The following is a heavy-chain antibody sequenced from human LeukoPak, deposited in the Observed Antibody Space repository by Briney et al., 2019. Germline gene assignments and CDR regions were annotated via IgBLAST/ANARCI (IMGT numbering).Heavy chain of an antibody. V-gene: IGHV4-34*01. CDR1: GGSFSGYY. CDR3: ARGRFYYYGSGSFVFDY. D-gene: IGHD3-10*01. J-gene: IGHJ4*02. CDR2: INHSGST. Sequence: SETLSLTCAVYGGSFSGYYWSWIRQRPGKGLEWIGEINHSGSTNYNPSLKSRVTISVDTSKNQFSLKLSSVTAADTAVYYCARGRFYYYGSGSFVFDYWGQGTLVTASS.